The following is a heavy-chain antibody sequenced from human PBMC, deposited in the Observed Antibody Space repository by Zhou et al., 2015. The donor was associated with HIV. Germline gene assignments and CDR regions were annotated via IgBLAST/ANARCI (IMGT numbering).Heavy chain of an antibody. V-gene: IGHV3-9*01. Sequence: ELQLVESGGRLVQPGRSLRLSCAASGFTFSNFCMHWIRQAPGKGLEWVAGISWDSRTINYAASVRGRVAISKDIAKNSLYLQMNSLRAEDTAVYYCARDPRRDYYDSSGYYSLGQGTLVTVSS. CDR3: ARDPRRDYYDSSGYYS. CDR1: GFTFSNFC. CDR2: ISWDSRTI. J-gene: IGHJ4*02. D-gene: IGHD3-22*01.